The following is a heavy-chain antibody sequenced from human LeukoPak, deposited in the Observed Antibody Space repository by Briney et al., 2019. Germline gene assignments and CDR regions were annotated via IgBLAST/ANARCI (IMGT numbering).Heavy chain of an antibody. CDR3: ARISGSDYFWFDP. CDR2: VYYSGST. CDR1: GASISSYY. J-gene: IGHJ5*02. D-gene: IGHD1-26*01. Sequence: SETLSLACTVSGASISSYYWSWIRQPPGKGLEWIGYVYYSGSTNNNPSLKSRVTISVDTSKNQFSLKLSSVTAADTAVYYCARISGSDYFWFDPWGQGTLVIVSS. V-gene: IGHV4-59*01.